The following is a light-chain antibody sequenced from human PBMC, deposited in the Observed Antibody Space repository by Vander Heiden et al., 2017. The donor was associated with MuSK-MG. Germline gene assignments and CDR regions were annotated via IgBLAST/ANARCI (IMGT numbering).Light chain of an antibody. CDR1: QSISSW. V-gene: IGKV1-5*01. Sequence: DMQMTRSPSTLSPPVADRVTITCRARQSISSWLAWYQQKPGKAPKLLIYDASSLESGVTSRFSGSGYGTEFTLTISSRQPDDFETYYCQQYNSYYQTWTFGQGTKVEIK. CDR2: DAS. CDR3: QQYNSYYQTWT. J-gene: IGKJ1*01.